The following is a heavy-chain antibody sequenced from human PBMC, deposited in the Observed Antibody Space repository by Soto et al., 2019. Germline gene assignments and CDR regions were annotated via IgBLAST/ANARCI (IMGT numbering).Heavy chain of an antibody. CDR1: GFTFSSYA. Sequence: QVQLMESGGGVVQPGMSLRVSCAASGFTFSSYAMHWVRQAPGKGLGWVAVISFDGGDEYYADSVKGRFTISRDNSKNTLYLQMNSLRAEDTAVYYCARGTVAARRGVLDFDYWGQGTLVTVSS. CDR2: ISFDGGDE. D-gene: IGHD6-6*01. V-gene: IGHV3-30-3*01. CDR3: ARGTVAARRGVLDFDY. J-gene: IGHJ4*02.